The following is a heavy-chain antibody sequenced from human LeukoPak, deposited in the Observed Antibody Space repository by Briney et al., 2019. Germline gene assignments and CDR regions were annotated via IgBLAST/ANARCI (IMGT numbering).Heavy chain of an antibody. Sequence: ASVKVSCKASGYTFTGYYMHWVRQAPGQGLESVGRINPNSGGTNYAQKFQGRVTMTRDTSISTAYMELSRLRSDDTAVYYCASLFSQAVAVTDWGQGTLVTVSS. CDR3: ASLFSQAVAVTD. V-gene: IGHV1-2*06. D-gene: IGHD6-19*01. CDR1: GYTFTGYY. J-gene: IGHJ4*02. CDR2: INPNSGGT.